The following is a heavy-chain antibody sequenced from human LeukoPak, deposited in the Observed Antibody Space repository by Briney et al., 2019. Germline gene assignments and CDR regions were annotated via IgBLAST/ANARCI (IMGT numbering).Heavy chain of an antibody. D-gene: IGHD2-21*02. CDR3: ARDRVVTAIFDY. V-gene: IGHV3-21*01. CDR2: ISSSSSYI. J-gene: IGHJ4*02. CDR1: GFTFSSYS. Sequence: GGSLRLSCAAYGFTFSSYSMNWVRQAPGKGLEWVSSISSSSSYIYYADSVKGRFTISRDNAKNSLYLQMNSLRAKDTAVYYCARDRVVTAIFDYWGQGTLVTVSS.